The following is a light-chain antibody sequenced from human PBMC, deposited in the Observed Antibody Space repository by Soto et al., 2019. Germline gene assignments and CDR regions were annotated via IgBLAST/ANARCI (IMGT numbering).Light chain of an antibody. Sequence: EIVLTQSPGTLSFSPGGRATLSCRASQSVSSNLAWYQQKPGQAPRLLIYRASTRTTGIPARFSGSGSGTEFTLTINSLQSEDFAVYYCQQYNNWPITFGQGTRLEIK. J-gene: IGKJ5*01. CDR3: QQYNNWPIT. CDR1: QSVSSN. V-gene: IGKV3-15*01. CDR2: RAS.